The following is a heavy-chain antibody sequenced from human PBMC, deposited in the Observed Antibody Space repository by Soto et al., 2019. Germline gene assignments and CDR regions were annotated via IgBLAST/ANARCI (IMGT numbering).Heavy chain of an antibody. D-gene: IGHD1-26*01. CDR3: ASTKSPRYSGSYLLYFDY. CDR1: GFTFSSYA. CDR2: ISYDGSSK. J-gene: IGHJ4*02. V-gene: IGHV3-30-3*01. Sequence: PGGSLRLSCAASGFTFSSYAMHWVRQAPGKGLEWVAVISYDGSSKYYADSVKGRFTISRDNSKNTLYLQMNSLRAEDTAVYYCASTKSPRYSGSYLLYFDYWGQGTLVTVSS.